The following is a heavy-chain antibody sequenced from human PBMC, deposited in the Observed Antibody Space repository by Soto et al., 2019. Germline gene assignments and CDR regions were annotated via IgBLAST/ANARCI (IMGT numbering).Heavy chain of an antibody. D-gene: IGHD5-12*01. Sequence: XESLTISCKGSGYSFTSYWISWVRQMPGKGLEWMGRIDPSDSYTNYSPSFQGHVTISADKSISTAYLQWSSLKASDTAMYYCARSPMATFDFYFDYWGQGTLVTVSS. CDR2: IDPSDSYT. CDR3: ARSPMATFDFYFDY. CDR1: GYSFTSYW. V-gene: IGHV5-10-1*01. J-gene: IGHJ4*02.